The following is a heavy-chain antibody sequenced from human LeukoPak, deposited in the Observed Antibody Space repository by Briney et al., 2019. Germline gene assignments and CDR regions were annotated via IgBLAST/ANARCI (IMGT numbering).Heavy chain of an antibody. D-gene: IGHD6-6*01. CDR2: IYHSGST. V-gene: IGHV4-59*12. CDR1: GGSISSYY. Sequence: SETLSLTCTVSGGSISSYYWSWIRQPPGKGLEWIGYIYHSGSTYYNPSLKGRVTISVDRSKNQFSLKLSSVTAADTAVYYCARENSSSSEVDYWGQGTLVTVPS. CDR3: ARENSSSSEVDY. J-gene: IGHJ4*02.